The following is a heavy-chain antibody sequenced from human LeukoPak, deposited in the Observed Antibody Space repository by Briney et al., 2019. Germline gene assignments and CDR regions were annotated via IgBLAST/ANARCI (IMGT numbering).Heavy chain of an antibody. CDR3: AKGQQDYYGSGRRDY. V-gene: IGHV3-23*01. CDR1: GFTFSSYA. D-gene: IGHD3-10*01. J-gene: IGHJ4*02. CDR2: ISASGGRT. Sequence: GGSLRFSCAASGFTFSSYAMSWVRQAPGKGLEWVSGISASGGRTHYADSVKGRFTISRDNSKNTLYLQMNSLRAEDTAVYYCAKGQQDYYGSGRRDYWGQGTLVTVSS.